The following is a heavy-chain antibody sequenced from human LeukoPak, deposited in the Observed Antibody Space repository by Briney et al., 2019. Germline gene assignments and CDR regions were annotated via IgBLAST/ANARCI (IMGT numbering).Heavy chain of an antibody. J-gene: IGHJ3*02. CDR3: AKDSSGYADAFDM. D-gene: IGHD3-22*01. V-gene: IGHV4-39*07. CDR1: GASISRSTYY. CDR2: IYYSGST. Sequence: SETLSLTCTVSGASISRSTYYWGWIRQPPGKGLEWIGTIYYSGSTYYNPSLKSRVTISVDTSKNQFSLKLDSVTAADTAVYYCAKDSSGYADAFDMWGQGTMVTVSS.